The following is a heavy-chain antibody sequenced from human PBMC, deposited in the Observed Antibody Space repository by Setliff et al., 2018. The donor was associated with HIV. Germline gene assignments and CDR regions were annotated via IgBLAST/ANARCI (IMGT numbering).Heavy chain of an antibody. CDR1: GDSITSGGFY. CDR3: ARGLSFYDPGGFDY. CDR2: INHSGST. Sequence: PSETLSLTCTVSGDSITSGGFYCNWFRQPPGKGLEWIGEINHSGSTNYNPSLKSRITISVDTSKNQFSLKLSSVTAADTAVYYCARGLSFYDPGGFDYWGQGTLVTVSS. D-gene: IGHD3-22*01. V-gene: IGHV4-39*07. J-gene: IGHJ4*02.